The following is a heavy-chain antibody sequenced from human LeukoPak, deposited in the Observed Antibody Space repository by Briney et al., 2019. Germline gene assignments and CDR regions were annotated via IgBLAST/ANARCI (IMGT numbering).Heavy chain of an antibody. V-gene: IGHV3-7*01. J-gene: IGHJ4*02. CDR3: AREYVNCGGDCYPGRTDY. CDR1: GFNFSAYW. D-gene: IGHD2-21*02. Sequence: PGGSLRLSCADSGFNFSAYWMSWVRQAPAKGLEWVANIKQDGSDTYYVDSVKGRFTISRDNAKNSLYLQMNSLRAEDSAVYYCAREYVNCGGDCYPGRTDYWGQGTLVTVSS. CDR2: IKQDGSDT.